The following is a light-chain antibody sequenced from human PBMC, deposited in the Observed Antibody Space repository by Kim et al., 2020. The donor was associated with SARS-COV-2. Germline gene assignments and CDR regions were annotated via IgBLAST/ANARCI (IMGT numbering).Light chain of an antibody. CDR1: SGHSSYA. CDR2: LNSDGSH. J-gene: IGLJ3*02. CDR3: QTWGTGPV. Sequence: LVLTQSPSASASLGASVKLTCTLSSGHSSYAIAWHQQQPEKGPRYLMKLNSDGSHSKGDGIPDRFSGSSSGAERYLTISSLQSEDEADYYCQTWGTGPVFGGGTQLAVL. V-gene: IGLV4-69*01.